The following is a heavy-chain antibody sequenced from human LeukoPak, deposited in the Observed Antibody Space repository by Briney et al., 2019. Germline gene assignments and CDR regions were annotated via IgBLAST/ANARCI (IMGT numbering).Heavy chain of an antibody. D-gene: IGHD6-19*01. CDR1: GGSISGYY. V-gene: IGHV4-59*01. J-gene: IGHJ4*02. Sequence: PSETLSLTCTVSGGSISGYYGNWIRQPPGKGLEWIGYINYSGNINYNPSLQSRITISVDTSKNQFSLNLSSASAADTAVYYCARFTAVSGPYFFDYWGQGTLVTVSS. CDR3: ARFTAVSGPYFFDY. CDR2: INYSGNI.